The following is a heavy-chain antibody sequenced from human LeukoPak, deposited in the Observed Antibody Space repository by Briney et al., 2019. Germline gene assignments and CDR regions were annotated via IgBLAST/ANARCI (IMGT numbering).Heavy chain of an antibody. D-gene: IGHD4-11*01. CDR2: IGASTGVI. V-gene: IGHV3-48*03. CDR1: GFTFNSYE. J-gene: IGHJ4*02. CDR3: AKDRGYSRGNFDY. Sequence: GGSLRLSCAASGFTFNSYEMYWVRQAPGKGLEWLSYIGASTGVIKYADSVKGRFTISRDNSKNMLYLQMNSLRAEDTAVYYCAKDRGYSRGNFDYWGQGTLVTVSS.